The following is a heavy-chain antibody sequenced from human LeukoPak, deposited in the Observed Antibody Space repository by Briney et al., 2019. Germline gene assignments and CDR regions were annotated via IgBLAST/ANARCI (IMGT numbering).Heavy chain of an antibody. CDR3: AKVNGDYDYYYYGMDV. Sequence: GGSLRLSCAASGFTFSRYAMSWVRQAPGKGLEWVSAISGSGGSTYYADSVKGRFTISRDNSKNTLYLQMNSLRAEDTAVYYCAKVNGDYDYYYYGMDVWGQGTTVTVSS. J-gene: IGHJ6*02. CDR2: ISGSGGST. D-gene: IGHD4-17*01. V-gene: IGHV3-23*01. CDR1: GFTFSRYA.